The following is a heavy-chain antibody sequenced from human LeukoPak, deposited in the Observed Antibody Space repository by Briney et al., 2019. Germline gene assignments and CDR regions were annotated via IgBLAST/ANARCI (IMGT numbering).Heavy chain of an antibody. D-gene: IGHD3-9*01. J-gene: IGHJ4*02. CDR3: AKDTVYYDILTGYYLHYFDY. Sequence: PGGSLRLSCAASGFTFSSYSMSWVRQAPGKGLEWVSDISGSGESTHYADSVKGRFTISRDDSKNTLYLQMNSLRAEDTAVYYCAKDTVYYDILTGYYLHYFDYWGQGTLVTVSS. CDR2: ISGSGEST. CDR1: GFTFSSYS. V-gene: IGHV3-23*01.